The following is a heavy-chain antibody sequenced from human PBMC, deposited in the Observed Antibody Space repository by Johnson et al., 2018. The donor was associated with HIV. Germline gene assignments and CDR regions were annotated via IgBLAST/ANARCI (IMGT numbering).Heavy chain of an antibody. V-gene: IGHV3-66*01. D-gene: IGHD3-22*01. Sequence: VQLVESGGGLVQPGGSLRLSCAASGFTVSSNYMSWVRQAPGKGLEWVSVIYSGGSTYYADSVKGRFTISRDNSKNTLYLQMNSLRAEDTAVYYCARGDDRSAWGANGGWGAFDIWGQGTLVTVSS. CDR3: ARGDDRSAWGANGGWGAFDI. CDR1: GFTVSSNY. J-gene: IGHJ3*02. CDR2: IYSGGST.